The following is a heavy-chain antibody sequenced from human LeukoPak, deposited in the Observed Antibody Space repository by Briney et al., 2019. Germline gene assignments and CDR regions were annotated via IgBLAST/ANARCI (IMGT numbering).Heavy chain of an antibody. D-gene: IGHD3-16*01. V-gene: IGHV3-33*01. CDR3: ARASRGGYFDY. CDR2: IWYDGSNK. J-gene: IGHJ4*02. Sequence: GGSLRLSCAASGFTFSSYGMHWVRQAPGKGLEWVAVIWYDGSNKYYADSVKGRFTISRDNSKNTLYLQMNSLRAEDTAVYYCARASRGGYFDYWGQGTLVTVSS. CDR1: GFTFSSYG.